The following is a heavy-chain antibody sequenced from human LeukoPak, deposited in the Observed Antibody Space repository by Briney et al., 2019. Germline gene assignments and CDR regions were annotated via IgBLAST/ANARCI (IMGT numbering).Heavy chain of an antibody. V-gene: IGHV3-74*01. CDR2: IKSDGKST. CDR1: GFTFSTYW. D-gene: IGHD4-17*01. J-gene: IGHJ4*02. Sequence: GGSLRLSCAASGFTFSTYWMHWVRQTPGNGLVWVSRIKSDGKSTAYADSVKGRFNISRDNAKNTLHLQMSSLRAEDTAVYYCARALLGDYGFDSWGQGALVTVSS. CDR3: ARALLGDYGFDS.